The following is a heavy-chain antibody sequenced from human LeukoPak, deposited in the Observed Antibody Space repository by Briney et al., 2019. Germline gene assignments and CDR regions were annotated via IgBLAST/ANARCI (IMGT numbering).Heavy chain of an antibody. J-gene: IGHJ4*02. CDR3: ASSRGYRQTFDY. Sequence: SVKVSCKASGGTFSSYAISWVRQAPGRGLEWMGGIIPIFGTANYAQKFQGRVTITADESTSTAYMELSSLRSEDTAVYYCASSRGYRQTFDYWGQGTLVTVSS. CDR2: IIPIFGTA. CDR1: GGTFSSYA. D-gene: IGHD5-18*01. V-gene: IGHV1-69*01.